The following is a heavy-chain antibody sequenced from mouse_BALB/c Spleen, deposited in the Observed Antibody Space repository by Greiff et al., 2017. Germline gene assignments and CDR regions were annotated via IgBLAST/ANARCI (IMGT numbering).Heavy chain of an antibody. J-gene: IGHJ3*01. CDR2: IYPGNSDT. CDR1: GYTFTSYW. Sequence: EVQLQQSGTVLARPGASVKMSCKASGYTFTSYWMHWVKQRPGQGLEWIGAIYPGNSDTSYNQKFKGKAKLTAVTSTSTAYMELCSLTNEDSAVYYCTRDVDTPRTGFAYGGQGTLVTVSA. D-gene: IGHD3-3*01. CDR3: TRDVDTPRTGFAY. V-gene: IGHV1-5*01.